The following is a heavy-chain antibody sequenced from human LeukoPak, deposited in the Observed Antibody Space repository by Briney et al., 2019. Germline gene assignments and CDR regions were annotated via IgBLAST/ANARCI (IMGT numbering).Heavy chain of an antibody. J-gene: IGHJ4*02. CDR2: ISSSSSTI. CDR1: GFTFSSYS. CDR3: ARDRVGYSSSWYGY. Sequence: GGSLRLSCAASGFTFSSYSMNWVRQAPVKGLEWVSYISSSSSTIYYADSVKGRFTISRDNAKNSLYLQMNSLRAEDTAVYYCARDRVGYSSSWYGYWGQGTLVTVSS. V-gene: IGHV3-48*01. D-gene: IGHD6-13*01.